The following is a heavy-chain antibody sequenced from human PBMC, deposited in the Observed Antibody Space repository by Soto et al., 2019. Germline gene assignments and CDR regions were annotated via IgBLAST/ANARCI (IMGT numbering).Heavy chain of an antibody. Sequence: ASETLSLTCTVSGGSISTSSWNWIRQAPGKGLEWIGCVYYTGNTNYNPSLKSRVTMSLDTSKNQFSLRLSSVTAADTAVYYCARDQTFNSPAYWGQGTLVTVSS. CDR3: ARDQTFNSPAY. V-gene: IGHV4-59*01. CDR2: VYYTGNT. J-gene: IGHJ4*02. CDR1: GGSISTSS. D-gene: IGHD3-16*01.